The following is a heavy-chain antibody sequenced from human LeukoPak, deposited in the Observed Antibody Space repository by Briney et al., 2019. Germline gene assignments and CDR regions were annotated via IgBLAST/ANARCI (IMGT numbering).Heavy chain of an antibody. V-gene: IGHV1-18*04. J-gene: IGHJ4*02. Sequence: ASVKVSCKASGYTFTGYYMHWVRQAPGQGLEWMGWISAYNGNTNYAQKLQGRVTMTTDTSTSTAYMELRSLRSDDTAVYYCARDFAGGSYYDYWGQGTLVTVSS. CDR1: GYTFTGYY. CDR2: ISAYNGNT. CDR3: ARDFAGGSYYDY. D-gene: IGHD1-26*01.